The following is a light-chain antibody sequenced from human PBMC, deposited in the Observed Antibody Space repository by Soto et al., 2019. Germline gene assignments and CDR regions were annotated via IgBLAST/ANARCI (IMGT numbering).Light chain of an antibody. CDR3: QQYSSPPQT. CDR2: AAS. V-gene: IGKV3-20*01. CDR1: ETVTGKY. J-gene: IGKJ1*01. Sequence: EIVLTQSPGTLSLSPADRATLSCRASETVTGKYLAWYQQKVGQAPRLLIFAASNRATGIPDRFSGSGSGTDFTLTISRLEPDDFAMYFCQQYSSPPQTFGQGTKVEIK.